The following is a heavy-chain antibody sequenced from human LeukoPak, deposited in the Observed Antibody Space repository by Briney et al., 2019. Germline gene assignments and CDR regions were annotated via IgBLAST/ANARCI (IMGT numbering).Heavy chain of an antibody. Sequence: GGSLRLSCAASGFTLSNHAMIWVRQAPGKGLEWVSSISGSGAMTYYADSVKGRFTISRDNAMDTLYLHMNSLRADDTAVYYCAISPLNYYGSGSLPNQLLYYYYMDVWGKGTTVTISS. CDR3: AISPLNYYGSGSLPNQLLYYYYMDV. CDR2: ISGSGAMT. D-gene: IGHD3-10*01. CDR1: GFTLSNHA. J-gene: IGHJ6*03. V-gene: IGHV3-23*01.